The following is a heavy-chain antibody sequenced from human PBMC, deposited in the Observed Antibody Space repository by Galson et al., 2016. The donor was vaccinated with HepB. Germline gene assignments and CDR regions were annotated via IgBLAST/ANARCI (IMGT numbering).Heavy chain of an antibody. V-gene: IGHV4-61*08. J-gene: IGHJ3*02. D-gene: IGHD4-17*01. CDR1: GGSISSGGSVTDYY. CDR3: ARTLMTTLTEEAFDI. Sequence: SETLSLTCAVSGGSISSGGSVTDYYWSWIRQPPGKGLEWIGYIYYSGSTNYSPSLKSRVTISVDTSKNQFSLKLSSVTTADTAVYYCARTLMTTLTEEAFDIWGQGTLVTVSS. CDR2: IYYSGST.